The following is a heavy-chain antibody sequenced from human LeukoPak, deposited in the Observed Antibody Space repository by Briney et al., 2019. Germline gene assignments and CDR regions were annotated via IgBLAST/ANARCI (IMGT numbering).Heavy chain of an antibody. V-gene: IGHV3-30-3*01. CDR3: ASGRGERRGDFDY. Sequence: GGSLRLSCAASGFTFSSYSMHWVRHAPGKGLEWVAVISYDLTNKYYTDSVRGRFTISRDNSKNTLYLQMNSLTAEDSALYYCASGRGERRGDFDYWGQGTLVTVSS. D-gene: IGHD1-1*01. J-gene: IGHJ4*02. CDR1: GFTFSSYS. CDR2: ISYDLTNK.